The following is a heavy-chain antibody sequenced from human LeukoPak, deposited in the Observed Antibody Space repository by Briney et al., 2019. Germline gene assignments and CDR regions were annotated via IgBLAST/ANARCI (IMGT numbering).Heavy chain of an antibody. Sequence: GGSLRLSCAASGFTFSSYSMNWVRQAPGQGLEWVSSISSSSSYIYYADSVKGRFTISRDNAKNSLYLQMNSLRAEDTAVYYCARYPLIAAAGGSLNWFDPWGQGTLVTVSS. CDR1: GFTFSSYS. J-gene: IGHJ5*02. D-gene: IGHD6-13*01. V-gene: IGHV3-21*01. CDR3: ARYPLIAAAGGSLNWFDP. CDR2: ISSSSSYI.